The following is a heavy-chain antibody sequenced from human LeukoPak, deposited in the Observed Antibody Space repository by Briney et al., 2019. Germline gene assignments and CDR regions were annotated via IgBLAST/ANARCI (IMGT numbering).Heavy chain of an antibody. CDR1: GGSFSGYY. V-gene: IGHV4-34*01. CDR2: INHSGST. J-gene: IGHJ4*02. CDR3: ARRMSTRGSSMVRGEY. Sequence: SETLSLTCAVYGGSFSGYYWSWLRQPPGKGLEWIGEINHSGSTNYNPSLKSRVTISVDTSKNQFSLKLSSVTAADTAVYYCARRMSTRGSSMVRGEYWGQGTLVTVSS. D-gene: IGHD3-10*01.